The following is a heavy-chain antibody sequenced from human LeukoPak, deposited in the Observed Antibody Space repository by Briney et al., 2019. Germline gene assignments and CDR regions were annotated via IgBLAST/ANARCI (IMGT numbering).Heavy chain of an antibody. D-gene: IGHD2/OR15-2a*01. CDR3: TRENRPFCPFAF. V-gene: IGHV4-59*01. Sequence: SETLSLTCTVSGGSISSYYWSWIRQPPGKGLEWIGYIYYSGSTNYNPSLKSRVTISVDTSKNQFSLEITSVTAADTALYYCTRENRPFCPFAFWGQGVLVTVSS. J-gene: IGHJ4*02. CDR1: GGSISSYY. CDR2: IYYSGST.